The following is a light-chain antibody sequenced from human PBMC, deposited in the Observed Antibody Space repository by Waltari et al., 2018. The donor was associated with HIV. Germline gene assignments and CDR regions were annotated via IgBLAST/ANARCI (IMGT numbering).Light chain of an antibody. CDR1: QSVGTS. J-gene: IGKJ3*01. CDR3: QQRDNWPIT. Sequence: DIVLTQSPATLSLSPGDRATLSCRASQSVGTSLVWYQQKPGQPPRLLIYDTSNRATGIPARFRGSGSGTVFTLTISTLEPEDFAVYYCQQRDNWPITFGPGTKVEIK. CDR2: DTS. V-gene: IGKV3-11*01.